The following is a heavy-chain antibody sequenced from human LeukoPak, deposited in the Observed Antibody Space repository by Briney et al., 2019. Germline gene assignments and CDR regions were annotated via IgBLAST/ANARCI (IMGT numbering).Heavy chain of an antibody. CDR3: ARDRGYGWSGYYYYYYMDV. V-gene: IGHV1-8*01. CDR1: GYTFTSYD. CDR2: MNPNSGNT. D-gene: IGHD5-18*01. J-gene: IGHJ6*03. Sequence: ASVKVSCKASGYTFTSYDINWVRQATGQGLEWMGWMNPNSGNTGYAQKFQGRVTMTRNTSISTAYMELSSLRSEDTAVYYCARDRGYGWSGYYYYYYMDVWGKGTTVTISS.